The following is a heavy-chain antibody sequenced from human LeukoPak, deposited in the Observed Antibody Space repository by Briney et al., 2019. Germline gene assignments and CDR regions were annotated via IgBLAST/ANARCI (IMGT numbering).Heavy chain of an antibody. J-gene: IGHJ4*02. D-gene: IGHD3-22*01. V-gene: IGHV3-48*01. Sequence: GGSLRLSCAASGFTFSSYSMNWVRQAPGKGLEWVSYISSSSSTIYYADSVKGRFTISRDNAKNSLYLQMNSLRAEDTAVYYCARDLRYYYDSSDLDYWGQGTLVTVSS. CDR1: GFTFSSYS. CDR3: ARDLRYYYDSSDLDY. CDR2: ISSSSSTI.